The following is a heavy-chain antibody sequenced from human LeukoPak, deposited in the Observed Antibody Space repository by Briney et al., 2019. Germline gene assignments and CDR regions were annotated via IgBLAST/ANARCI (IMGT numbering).Heavy chain of an antibody. CDR1: GFNFSSYG. Sequence: GGSLTLSCAASGFNFSSYGMHWVCQAPGQGLELVAVIRYDGSNKNYAASVWGRFTISRDNSKNTLFLQMDSLRAEDTAVYYGLAVAGIKSYFDHWGQGTLVTVSS. V-gene: IGHV3-30*02. J-gene: IGHJ4*02. D-gene: IGHD6-19*01. CDR2: IRYDGSNK. CDR3: LAVAGIKSYFDH.